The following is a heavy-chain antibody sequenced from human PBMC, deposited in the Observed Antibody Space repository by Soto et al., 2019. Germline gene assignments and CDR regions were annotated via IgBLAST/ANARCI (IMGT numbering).Heavy chain of an antibody. D-gene: IGHD1-26*01. CDR3: ARAQWEPLNDIDY. CDR2: IIPIFGTA. V-gene: IGHV1-69*13. J-gene: IGHJ4*02. CDR1: GGTFSSYA. Sequence: SVKVSCKASGGTFSSYAISWVRHAPGQGLEWMGGIIPIFGTANYAQKFQGRVTITADESTSTAYMELSSLRSEDTAVYYCARAQWEPLNDIDYWGQGTLVTVSS.